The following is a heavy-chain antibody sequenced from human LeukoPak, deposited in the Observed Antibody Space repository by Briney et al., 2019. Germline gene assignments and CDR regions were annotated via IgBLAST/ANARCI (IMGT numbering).Heavy chain of an antibody. CDR3: ARAPYYYDSSGYADHWYFDL. Sequence: SETLSLTCTVSGGSISSYYWSWIRQPAGKGLEWIGRIHTSGSTNYNPSLKSRVTMSVDTSKNQFSLKLSSVTAADTAVYYCARAPYYYDSSGYADHWYFDLWGRGTLVTVSS. J-gene: IGHJ2*01. V-gene: IGHV4-4*07. CDR2: IHTSGST. D-gene: IGHD3-22*01. CDR1: GGSISSYY.